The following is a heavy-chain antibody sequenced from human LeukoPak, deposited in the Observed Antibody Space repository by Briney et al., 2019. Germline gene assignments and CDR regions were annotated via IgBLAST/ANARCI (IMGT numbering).Heavy chain of an antibody. CDR2: ISGSGGST. CDR3: AKPKVWYYYDSSGCFDL. CDR1: GFTFSNYA. D-gene: IGHD3-22*01. J-gene: IGHJ2*01. Sequence: GGSLRLSCAASGFTFSNYAMSWVRQAPGKGLEWVSAISGSGGSTYYADSVKGRFTISRDNSKNTLYLQMNSLRAEDTAVYYCAKPKVWYYYDSSGCFDLWGRGTLVTVSS. V-gene: IGHV3-23*01.